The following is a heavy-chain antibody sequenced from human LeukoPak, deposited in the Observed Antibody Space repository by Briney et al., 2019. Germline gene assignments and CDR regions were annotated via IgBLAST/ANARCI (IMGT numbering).Heavy chain of an antibody. V-gene: IGHV3-23*01. D-gene: IGHD3-10*01. CDR3: AKEYGSGSYLIPYYFDY. Sequence: GGSLRLSCAVSGFTFSSYAMSWVRQAPGKGLEWVSAISGSGGSTYYADSVKGRFTISRDNSKNTLYLQMNSLRAEDTAVYYCAKEYGSGSYLIPYYFDYWGQGTLVTVSS. CDR2: ISGSGGST. CDR1: GFTFSSYA. J-gene: IGHJ4*02.